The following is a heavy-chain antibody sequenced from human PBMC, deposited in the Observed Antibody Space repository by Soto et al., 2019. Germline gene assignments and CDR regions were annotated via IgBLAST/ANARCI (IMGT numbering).Heavy chain of an antibody. D-gene: IGHD5-12*01. Sequence: QVQLQQWGAGLLKPSETLSLNCAVTGGSLSGYYWSWIRQPPGKGLEWIGEVKAGGHTNYSPSLRGRVTISSDTSNNQCSLRLNSVTAADTGVYYCARGQEGVVATHWDQGSLVTVSS. V-gene: IGHV4-34*01. CDR2: VKAGGHT. CDR1: GGSLSGYY. CDR3: ARGQEGVVATH. J-gene: IGHJ4*02.